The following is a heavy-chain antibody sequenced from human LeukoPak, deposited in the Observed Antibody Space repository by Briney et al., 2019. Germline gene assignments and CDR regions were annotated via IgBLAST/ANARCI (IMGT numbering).Heavy chain of an antibody. Sequence: QPGGSLRLSCVASGFTFSTYSMNWFRLAPGKGLEWVSYISGITYSTFYADSVKGRFTISRDNAKNSVYLQMNSLRDEDTAVYYCVRDDDLFTEKSHGDHWGQGTLVTVSS. CDR2: ISGITYST. CDR3: VRDDDLFTEKSHGDH. CDR1: GFTFSTYS. J-gene: IGHJ5*02. V-gene: IGHV3-48*02. D-gene: IGHD3-3*01.